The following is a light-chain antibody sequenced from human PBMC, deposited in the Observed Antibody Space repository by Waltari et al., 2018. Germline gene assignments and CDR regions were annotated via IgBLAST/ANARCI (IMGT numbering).Light chain of an antibody. CDR3: RQGTHWPPLT. CDR2: KVS. CDR1: QSLLSSDGDTY. V-gene: IGKV2-30*01. J-gene: IGKJ4*01. Sequence: DVVMTQSPLSLPVTLGQSASISCTSSQSLLSSDGDTYVSWFHQRPGQSPRRLFYKVSDRDTWGPDRITASGSGTDFRLQNNRVEAEDVGLYYCRQGTHWPPLTFGGGTKVEIK.